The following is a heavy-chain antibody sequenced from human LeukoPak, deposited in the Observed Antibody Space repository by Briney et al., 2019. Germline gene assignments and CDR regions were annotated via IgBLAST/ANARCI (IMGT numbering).Heavy chain of an antibody. Sequence: TLSLTCTVFDYSINSGYNWGWIRQPPGKALEWLARIDWDDDKYYSTSLKTRLTISKDTSKNQVVLTMTNMDPVDTATYYCARNYDSSGYYTHWGQGTLVTVSS. V-gene: IGHV2-70*11. D-gene: IGHD3-22*01. J-gene: IGHJ1*01. CDR3: ARNYDSSGYYTH. CDR1: DYSINSGYNW. CDR2: IDWDDDK.